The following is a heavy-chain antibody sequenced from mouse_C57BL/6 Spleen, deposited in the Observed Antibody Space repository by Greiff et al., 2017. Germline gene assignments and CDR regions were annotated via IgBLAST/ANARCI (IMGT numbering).Heavy chain of an antibody. CDR2: IYPGSGST. CDR1: GYTFTSYW. Sequence: VQLQQPGAELVKPGASVKMSCKASGYTFTSYWITSVKQRPGQGLEWIGDIYPGSGSTNYNEKFKSKATLTVDTSSSTAYMQLSSLTSEDSAVYYCARGGYHSNYDAMDYWGQGTSVTVSS. CDR3: ARGGYHSNYDAMDY. V-gene: IGHV1-55*01. J-gene: IGHJ4*01. D-gene: IGHD2-5*01.